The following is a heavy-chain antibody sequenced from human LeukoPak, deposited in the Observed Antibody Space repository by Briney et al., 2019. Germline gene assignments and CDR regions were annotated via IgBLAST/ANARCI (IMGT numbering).Heavy chain of an antibody. CDR2: ISHSGRS. J-gene: IGHJ4*02. D-gene: IGHD2-15*01. V-gene: IGHV4-34*01. CDR1: GGSFNKYY. CDR3: ATESPFSEVVVVVAATRHFDS. Sequence: PSETLSLTCAVFGGSFNKYYWSWIRQPPGKGLEWIGEISHSGRSDYNPSLNNRATISLGPSKSQFSLNLTSVTAADTAFYYFATESPFSEVVVVVAATRHFDSWGQGTLVTVSS.